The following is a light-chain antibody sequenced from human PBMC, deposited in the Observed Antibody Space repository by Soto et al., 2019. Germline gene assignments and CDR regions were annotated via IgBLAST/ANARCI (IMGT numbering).Light chain of an antibody. V-gene: IGKV3D-15*01. Sequence: EIVMTQSPATLSVTQGERATLSCRASQSASSNLAWYQQKPGQAPRLLIYAASSRATGIPDRFSGSGSGTDFTLTIDGLEPEDFTVYSCLQYHNLWAFGQGTMVDIK. CDR1: QSASSN. CDR3: LQYHNLWA. J-gene: IGKJ1*01. CDR2: AAS.